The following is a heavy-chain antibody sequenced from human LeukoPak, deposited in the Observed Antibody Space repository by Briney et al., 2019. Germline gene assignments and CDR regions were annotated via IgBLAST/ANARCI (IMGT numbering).Heavy chain of an antibody. D-gene: IGHD3-10*01. V-gene: IGHV3-66*02. CDR1: GFSVSRNY. Sequence: PGGSLRLSCAASGFSVSRNYMTWVHQAPGKGLEWVSVIYSGGRTDYPDSVKGRFTISRDSFKNTLYLQMNSLRAEDTAVYYCTRDVIRGTSLGYWGQGTLVTVSS. CDR3: TRDVIRGTSLGY. J-gene: IGHJ4*02. CDR2: IYSGGRT.